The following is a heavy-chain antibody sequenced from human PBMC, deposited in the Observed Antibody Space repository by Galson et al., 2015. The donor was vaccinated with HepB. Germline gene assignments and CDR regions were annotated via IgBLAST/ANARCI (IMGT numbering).Heavy chain of an antibody. CDR1: GFTFSSYA. CDR2: ISGSGGST. Sequence: SLRLSCAASGFTFSSYAMSWVRQAPGKGLEWVSAISGSGGSTYYADSVKGRFTISRDNSKNTLYLQMNSLRAEDTAVYYCAKDLGWQQLVLDGYFDYWGQGTLVTVSS. J-gene: IGHJ4*02. CDR3: AKDLGWQQLVLDGYFDY. D-gene: IGHD6-13*01. V-gene: IGHV3-23*01.